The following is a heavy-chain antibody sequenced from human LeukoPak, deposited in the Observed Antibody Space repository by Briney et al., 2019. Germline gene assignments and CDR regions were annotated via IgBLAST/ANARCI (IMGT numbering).Heavy chain of an antibody. D-gene: IGHD1-26*01. J-gene: IGHJ6*03. CDR2: INPNSGGT. CDR1: GYTVNGYY. CDR3: ARVTVQWELLSHYYYYYMDV. V-gene: IGHV1-2*02. Sequence: GASVNVSCKASGYTVNGYYMHWVRQAPGQGLEWMGWINPNSGGTNYAQKFQGRVTMTRDTSISTAYMELSRLRSDDTAVYYCARVTVQWELLSHYYYYYMDVWGKGTTVTVSS.